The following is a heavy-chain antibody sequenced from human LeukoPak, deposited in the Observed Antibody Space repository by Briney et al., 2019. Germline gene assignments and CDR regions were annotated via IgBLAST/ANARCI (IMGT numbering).Heavy chain of an antibody. CDR1: GGSISSGSYY. CDR3: ARSPYYGSSTAGWFDP. V-gene: IGHV4-61*02. CDR2: IYTSGST. J-gene: IGHJ5*02. D-gene: IGHD3-10*01. Sequence: SETLSLTCTVSGGSISSGSYYWSWIRQPAGKGLEWIGRIYTSGSTNYNPSLKCRVTISVDTSKNQFSLKLSSVTAADTAVYYCARSPYYGSSTAGWFDPWGQGTLVTVSS.